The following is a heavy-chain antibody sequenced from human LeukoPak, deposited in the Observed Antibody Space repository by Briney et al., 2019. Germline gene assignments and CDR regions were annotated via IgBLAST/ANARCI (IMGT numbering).Heavy chain of an antibody. CDR2: IYYSGST. V-gene: IGHV4-59*12. J-gene: IGHJ4*02. CDR3: ARGLASGYPPIPFDY. D-gene: IGHD3-3*01. Sequence: SETLSLTCTVSGGSISSYYWSWIRQPPGKGLEWIGYIYYSGSTNYNPSLKSRVSISVDTSKIQFSLNLTSVTAADTAIYYCARGLASGYPPIPFDYWGQGTQVTVSS. CDR1: GGSISSYY.